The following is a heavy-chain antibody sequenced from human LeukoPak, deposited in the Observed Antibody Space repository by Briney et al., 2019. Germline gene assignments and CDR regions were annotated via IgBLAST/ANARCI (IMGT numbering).Heavy chain of an antibody. CDR3: AKDWSGPIDY. J-gene: IGHJ4*02. V-gene: IGHV3-30*02. CDR1: GFTFSTYG. CDR2: IWSDGSNG. Sequence: GGSLRLSCAASGFTFSTYGMHWVRQAPGKGLEWVASIWSDGSNGVYADSVKGRFTISRDNSKKTLYLQMNSLRAEDTAVYYCAKDWSGPIDYWGQGTLVTVSS. D-gene: IGHD1-7*01.